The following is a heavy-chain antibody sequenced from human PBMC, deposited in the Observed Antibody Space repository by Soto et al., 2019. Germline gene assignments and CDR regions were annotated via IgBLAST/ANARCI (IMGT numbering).Heavy chain of an antibody. CDR3: ARGLISGSHYSGGWYYFDS. Sequence: ASVKVSCKASGYTFTSSGISWVRQAPGQGLEWLGWVSTDNGNTNYAQHLQGRVSLTTDTSTSTAYMDLRSLRSDDTAVYYCARGLISGSHYSGGWYYFDSWGQGTQVTVSS. J-gene: IGHJ4*02. CDR1: GYTFTSSG. D-gene: IGHD1-26*01. CDR2: VSTDNGNT. V-gene: IGHV1-18*01.